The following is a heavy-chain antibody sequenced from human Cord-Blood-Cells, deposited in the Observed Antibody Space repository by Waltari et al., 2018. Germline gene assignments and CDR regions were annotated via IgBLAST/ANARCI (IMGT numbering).Heavy chain of an antibody. D-gene: IGHD3-16*01. Sequence: EVQLVESGGGLVKPGGSLRLSCAASGFTFSNAWMSWVRQTPGKGLEWVGRIKSKTYGGTTDYAAPVKGRFTISRDDSKNTLYLQMNSLKTEDTAVYYCTIRYDGDRWGQGTLVTVSS. CDR1: GFTFSNAW. CDR3: TIRYDGDR. V-gene: IGHV3-15*01. J-gene: IGHJ4*02. CDR2: IKSKTYGGTT.